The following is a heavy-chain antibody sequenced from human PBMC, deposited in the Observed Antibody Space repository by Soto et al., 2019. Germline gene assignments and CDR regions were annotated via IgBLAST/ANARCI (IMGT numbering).Heavy chain of an antibody. CDR1: GNTFTSYD. CDR2: MNPNSGNT. D-gene: IGHD4-17*01. Sequence: QVQLVQSGAEVKKPGASVKVSCKASGNTFTSYDINWVRQATGQGLEWMGWMNPNSGNTGYAQKFQGRVTMTRNTSISTDYMELSSLRSEDTAVYYCARGQGTTVTYYFDYWGQGTLVTVSS. V-gene: IGHV1-8*01. J-gene: IGHJ4*02. CDR3: ARGQGTTVTYYFDY.